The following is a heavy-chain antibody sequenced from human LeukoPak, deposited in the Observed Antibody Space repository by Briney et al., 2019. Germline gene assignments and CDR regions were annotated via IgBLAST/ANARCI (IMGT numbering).Heavy chain of an antibody. Sequence: PGGSLRLSCAASGFTFSTYEMHWVRQAPGKGLVWVSRINADGSRTGYADSVKGRFTISRDNSGNTMYLQMNSLRVKDTAVYYCAKHSGSYFHYYFDHWGRGTLVTVSS. CDR3: AKHSGSYFHYYFDH. CDR1: GFTFSTYE. V-gene: IGHV3-74*01. J-gene: IGHJ4*02. D-gene: IGHD1-26*01. CDR2: INADGSRT.